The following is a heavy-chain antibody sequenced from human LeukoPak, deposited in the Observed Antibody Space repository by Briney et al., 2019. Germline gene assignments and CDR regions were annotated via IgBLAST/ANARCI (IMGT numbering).Heavy chain of an antibody. J-gene: IGHJ4*02. CDR1: GFTFSSYA. Sequence: PGGSLRLSCAASGFTFSSYAMHWVRQAPGKGLEWVAVISYDGSNKYYADSVKGRFTISRDNSKYTLYLQMNSLRAEDTAAYYCARSRYSSSWYEGWGQGTLVTVSS. CDR2: ISYDGSNK. V-gene: IGHV3-30-3*01. D-gene: IGHD6-13*01. CDR3: ARSRYSSSWYEG.